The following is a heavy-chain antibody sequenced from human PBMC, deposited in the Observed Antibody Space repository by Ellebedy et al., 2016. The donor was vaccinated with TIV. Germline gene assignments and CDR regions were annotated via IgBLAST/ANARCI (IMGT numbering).Heavy chain of an antibody. D-gene: IGHD4/OR15-4a*01. CDR1: GDSVPSNSAA. CDR3: AETRANRGGYDY. J-gene: IGHJ4*02. V-gene: IGHV6-1*01. CDR2: TQYRSKWFN. Sequence: SQTLSLTCAISGDSVPSNSAAWHWIRQSPSRGLEWLGRTQYRSKWFNDYAISVKSRITINSDTSKNQLSLQLDSVTPEDTAVYYCAETRANRGGYDYWGQGILVTVSS.